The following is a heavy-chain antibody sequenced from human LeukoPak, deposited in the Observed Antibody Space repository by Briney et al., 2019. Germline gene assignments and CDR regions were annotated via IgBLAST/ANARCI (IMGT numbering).Heavy chain of an antibody. CDR1: GGSISSYY. V-gene: IGHV4-59*01. CDR3: ARANIVGATLDY. J-gene: IGHJ4*02. CDR2: IYYSGST. Sequence: SETLSLTCTVSGGSISSYYWSWIRQPPGKGLEWIGYIYYSGSTSYNPSLKSRVTISVDTSKNQFSLKLSSVTAADTAVYYCARANIVGATLDYWGQGTLVTVSS. D-gene: IGHD1-26*01.